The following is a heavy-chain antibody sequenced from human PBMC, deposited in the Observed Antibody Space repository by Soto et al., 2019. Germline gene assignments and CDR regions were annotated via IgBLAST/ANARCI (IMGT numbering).Heavy chain of an antibody. CDR2: ISPSSGGT. J-gene: IGHJ4*02. CDR1: GYSFNDYY. D-gene: IGHD3-16*02. Sequence: QVQLVQSAFEVQKPGTSVKVSCKASGYSFNDYYIHWVRQAPGQGPEWMGWISPSSGGTHYAPKFEGRVTLTRDTDISTADMELSTLRADDTAVYYCAREPRKELWFRGVYWGEGTLVTVSS. CDR3: AREPRKELWFRGVY. V-gene: IGHV1-2*02.